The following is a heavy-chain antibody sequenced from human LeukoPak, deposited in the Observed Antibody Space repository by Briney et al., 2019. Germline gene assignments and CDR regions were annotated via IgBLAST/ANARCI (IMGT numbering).Heavy chain of an antibody. CDR2: IYYSGST. Sequence: WVRQPPGKGLEWIGYIYYSGSTYYNPSLKSRVTISVDTSKNQFSLKLSSVTAADTAVYYCALATAGYGSGFDYWGQGTLVTVSS. J-gene: IGHJ4*02. V-gene: IGHV4-30-4*08. CDR3: ALATAGYGSGFDY. D-gene: IGHD3-10*01.